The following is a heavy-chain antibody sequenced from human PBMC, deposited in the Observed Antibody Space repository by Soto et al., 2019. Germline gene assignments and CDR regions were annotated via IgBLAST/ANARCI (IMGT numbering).Heavy chain of an antibody. CDR1: GFTFSNFG. J-gene: IGHJ4*02. CDR3: ASGTAFDH. CDR2: ISYDAANK. D-gene: IGHD2-21*02. V-gene: IGHV3-30*03. Sequence: QVQLVESGGDVVQPGSSLRLSCAASGFTFSNFGMHWVRQAPGKGLEWVAYISYDAANKYYADSVRGRFTISRDNSENTLHLQMDSLSGADSALYFCASGTAFDHWGQRTPVSVSS.